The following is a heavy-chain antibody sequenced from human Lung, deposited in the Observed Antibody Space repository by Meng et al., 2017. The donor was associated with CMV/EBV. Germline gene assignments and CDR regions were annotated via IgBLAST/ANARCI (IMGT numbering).Heavy chain of an antibody. Sequence: LSFAASGFTCSSYALTWVRQAPGKGLECVSSICGSGRPTKCADSGKGRFTISRDNSKNTLHLQVSSLRAEDAAVYYCAIVVDWFYFDNWGQGTLVTVSS. D-gene: IGHD2-15*01. V-gene: IGHV3-23*01. J-gene: IGHJ4*02. CDR3: AIVVDWFYFDN. CDR1: GFTCSSYA. CDR2: ICGSGRPT.